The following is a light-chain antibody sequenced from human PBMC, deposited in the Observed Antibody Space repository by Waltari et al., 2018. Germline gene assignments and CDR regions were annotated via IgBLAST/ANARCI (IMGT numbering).Light chain of an antibody. CDR1: QSVSSNY. V-gene: IGKV3-20*01. J-gene: IGKJ4*01. CDR2: GAS. CDR3: QQYGSSPLT. Sequence: EIVLTQYPGTLSLSPGERATLSCRASQSVSSNYLAWYQQKPGQAPRLLIHGASSRATAIPDRFSGSGSGTHFTLTISRLEPEDFAVYYCQQYGSSPLTFGGGTKVEIK.